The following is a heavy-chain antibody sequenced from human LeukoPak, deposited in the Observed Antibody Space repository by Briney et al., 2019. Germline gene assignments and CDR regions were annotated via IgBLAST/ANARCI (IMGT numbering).Heavy chain of an antibody. CDR3: ARGYSSDWYFDC. CDR2: ISSSSSYI. J-gene: IGHJ4*02. V-gene: IGHV3-21*01. D-gene: IGHD6-25*01. CDR1: GFTFSSYS. Sequence: GGSLRLSCAASGFTFSSYSMNWVRQAPGKGLEWVSSISSSSSYIYHADSVKGRFTISRDNAKNSLYLQMNSLRAEDTAVYYCARGYSSDWYFDCWGQGTLVTVSS.